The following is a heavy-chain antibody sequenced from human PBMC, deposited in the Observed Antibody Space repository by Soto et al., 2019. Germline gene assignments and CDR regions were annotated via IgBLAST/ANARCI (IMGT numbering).Heavy chain of an antibody. J-gene: IGHJ5*02. CDR1: GGTFSSYA. CDR2: IIPIFGTA. V-gene: IGHV1-69*01. D-gene: IGHD1-1*01. Sequence: QVPLVQSGAEVKKPGSSVKVPCKASGGTFSSYAISWVRQAPGQGLEWMGGIIPIFGTANYAQKFQGRVTITADESTSTAYMELSSLRSEDTAVYYCARATATLWSYNWFDPWGQGTLVTVSS. CDR3: ARATATLWSYNWFDP.